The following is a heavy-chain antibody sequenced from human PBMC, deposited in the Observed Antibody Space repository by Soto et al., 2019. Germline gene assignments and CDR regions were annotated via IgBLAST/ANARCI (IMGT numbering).Heavy chain of an antibody. J-gene: IGHJ4*02. CDR1: GYTSTRYW. V-gene: IGHV5-10-1*01. Sequence: PGESVTIYRQVFGYTSTRYWITWALQMPGKGLEWMGRIDPSNSYSNYRPSFQGDVSVSRETSISAAYLQCNSLKASNTATYYCVRRYSSPSLPDYWGQGTLVTVSS. CDR2: IDPSNSYS. CDR3: VRRYSSPSLPDY. D-gene: IGHD6-6*01.